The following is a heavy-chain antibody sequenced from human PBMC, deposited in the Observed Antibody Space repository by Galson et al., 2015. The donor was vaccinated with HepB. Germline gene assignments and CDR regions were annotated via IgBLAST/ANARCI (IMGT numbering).Heavy chain of an antibody. V-gene: IGHV5-51*03. D-gene: IGHD2-2*02. CDR3: ARLHLLGYCSSTSCYKNSVGNNNWFDP. CDR1: GYSFTSYW. CDR2: IYPGDSDT. Sequence: QSGAEVKKPGESLKTSCKGSGYSFTSYWIGWVRQMPGKGLEWMGIIYPGDSDTRYSPSFQGQVTISADKSISTAYLQWSSLKASDTAMYYCARLHLLGYCSSTSCYKNSVGNNNWFDPWGQGTLVTVSS. J-gene: IGHJ5*02.